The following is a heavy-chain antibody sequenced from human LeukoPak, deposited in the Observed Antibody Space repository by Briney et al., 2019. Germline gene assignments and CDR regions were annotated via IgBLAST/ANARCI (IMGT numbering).Heavy chain of an antibody. J-gene: IGHJ4*02. CDR2: TYYRSKWYS. D-gene: IGHD3-10*01. V-gene: IGHV6-1*01. CDR3: ARTGGHFDY. Sequence: SQTLSLTCAISGDSVSSNSAAWNWIRQSPSRGLEWLGRTYYRSKWYSEYAVSVRGRTTINPDTSKSQFSLQLKSVTPEDTAVYYCARTGGHFDYWGQGTLVTVSS. CDR1: GDSVSSNSAA.